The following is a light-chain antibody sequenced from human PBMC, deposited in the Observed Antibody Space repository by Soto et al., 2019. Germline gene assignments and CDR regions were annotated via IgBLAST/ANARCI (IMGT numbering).Light chain of an antibody. J-gene: IGKJ1*01. Sequence: EIVMTQSPATLSVSPGERATLSCRANQFVSSNLAWYQQKPGQAPRLLIYGASTRATGIPARFSGSGSGTEFTLTISSLQSEDFAVYYCQQYNNWPPWTFGQGTKVEIK. CDR3: QQYNNWPPWT. V-gene: IGKV3-15*01. CDR2: GAS. CDR1: QFVSSN.